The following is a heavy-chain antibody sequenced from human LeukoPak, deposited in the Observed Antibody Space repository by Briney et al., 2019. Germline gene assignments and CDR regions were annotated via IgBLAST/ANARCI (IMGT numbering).Heavy chain of an antibody. D-gene: IGHD4-17*01. CDR1: GYTFTSYT. Sequence: ASVKVSCKASGYTFTSYTISWVRQAPGQGLEWMGWITTYNGNTNYAENLKGRVTMTRDTSTTTAYMGLRNLRSDDTAVYYCVRVLDYGFYEGWFAPWGQGTLVTVSS. CDR2: ITTYNGNT. J-gene: IGHJ5*02. V-gene: IGHV1-18*01. CDR3: VRVLDYGFYEGWFAP.